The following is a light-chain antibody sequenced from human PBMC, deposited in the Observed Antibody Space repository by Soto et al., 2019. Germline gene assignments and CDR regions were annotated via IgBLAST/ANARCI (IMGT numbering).Light chain of an antibody. V-gene: IGKV3-15*01. CDR2: ATS. CDR3: QQYGGWPLT. Sequence: EIVVTQSPATLSVSPGERATLSCRASQSVGNNFAWYQQKPGQAPRLLISATSTMATGVPARFSGSGSGTEFTLTISSLQSEDFAVYYCQQYGGWPLTFGGGAKVEIE. CDR1: QSVGNN. J-gene: IGKJ4*01.